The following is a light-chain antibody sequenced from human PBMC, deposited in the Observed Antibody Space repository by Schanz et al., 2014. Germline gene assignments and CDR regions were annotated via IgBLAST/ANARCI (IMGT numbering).Light chain of an antibody. V-gene: IGKV1-39*01. CDR2: AAS. Sequence: IQLTQSPSSLSASVRDRVTITCRASQDISSYLGWYQQKPGKAPKLLIYAASILQSGVPSRFSGSGSGTDFTLTITSLQPEDFATYYCQHIYSTPPTFGGGTRVEIK. CDR3: QHIYSTPPT. J-gene: IGKJ4*01. CDR1: QDISSY.